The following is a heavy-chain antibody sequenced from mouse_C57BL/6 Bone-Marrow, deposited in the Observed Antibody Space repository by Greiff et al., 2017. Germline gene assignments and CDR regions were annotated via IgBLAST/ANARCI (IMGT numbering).Heavy chain of an antibody. Sequence: VQLQESGPGLVAPSPSLSITCTVSGFSLTSYGVHWVRQPPGKGLEWLVVIWSDGSTTYNSARNSRLSISKDNSKSQVFLKMNSLQTDDTAMYYCARAPLTTVVATDAMDYWGQGTSVTVSS. CDR2: IWSDGST. CDR1: GFSLTSYG. J-gene: IGHJ4*01. V-gene: IGHV2-6*03. CDR3: ARAPLTTVVATDAMDY. D-gene: IGHD1-1*01.